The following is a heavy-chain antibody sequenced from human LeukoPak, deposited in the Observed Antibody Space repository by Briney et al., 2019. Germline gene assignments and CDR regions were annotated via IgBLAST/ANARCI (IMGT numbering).Heavy chain of an antibody. CDR3: ARGYIVVVPAAMGEVDY. Sequence: ASVKVCCKASGYTFTGYYMHWVRQAPGQGLEWMGWINPNSGGTNYAQKFQGRVTMTRDTSISTAYMELSRLRSDDTAVYYCARGYIVVVPAAMGEVDYWGQGTLVTVSS. CDR1: GYTFTGYY. V-gene: IGHV1-2*02. D-gene: IGHD2-2*01. J-gene: IGHJ4*02. CDR2: INPNSGGT.